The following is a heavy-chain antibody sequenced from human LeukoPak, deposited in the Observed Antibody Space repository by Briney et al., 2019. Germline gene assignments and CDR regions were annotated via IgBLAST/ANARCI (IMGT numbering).Heavy chain of an antibody. V-gene: IGHV3-30*18. J-gene: IGHJ4*02. D-gene: IGHD6-13*01. CDR1: GFTFSSYG. CDR2: ISYDGSNK. CDR3: AKGLYSSSWYGIDY. Sequence: GGSLRLSCAASGFTFSSYGMHWVRQAPGKGLEWVAVISYDGSNKYYADSVKGRFTISRDNSKNTLYPQMNSLRAEDTAVYYCAKGLYSSSWYGIDYWGQGTLVTVSS.